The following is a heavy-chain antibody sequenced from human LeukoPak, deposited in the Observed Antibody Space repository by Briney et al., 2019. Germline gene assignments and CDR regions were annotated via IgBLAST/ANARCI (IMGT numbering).Heavy chain of an antibody. V-gene: IGHV1-69*05. CDR3: ARGGGITGTTRGYGFDY. CDR2: IIPIFGTA. CDR1: GGTFSSYA. Sequence: SVKVSCKASGGTFSSYAISWVRQAPGQGLEWMGGIIPIFGTANYAQKFQGRVTITTDESTSTAYMELSSLRSEDTAVYYCARGGGITGTTRGYGFDYWGQGTLVTVSS. J-gene: IGHJ4*02. D-gene: IGHD1-7*01.